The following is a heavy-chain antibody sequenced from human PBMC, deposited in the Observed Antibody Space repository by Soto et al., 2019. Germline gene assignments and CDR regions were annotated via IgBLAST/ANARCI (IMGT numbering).Heavy chain of an antibody. V-gene: IGHV4-34*01. CDR3: ATFITFGGVIRQDDAFDI. Sequence: SETLSLTCAVYGGSFSGYYWSWIRQPPGKGLEWIGEINHSGSTNYNPSLKSRVTISVDTSKNQFSLKLSSVTAADTAVYYCATFITFGGVIRQDDAFDIWGQATMVPVS. CDR2: INHSGST. D-gene: IGHD3-16*01. J-gene: IGHJ3*02. CDR1: GGSFSGYY.